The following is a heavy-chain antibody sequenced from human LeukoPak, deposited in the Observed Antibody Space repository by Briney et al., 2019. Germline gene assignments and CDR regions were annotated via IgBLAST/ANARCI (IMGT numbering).Heavy chain of an antibody. Sequence: ASVKVSCKASGYTFTGYYMHWVRQAPGQGLERMGWINPNSGGTNYAQKFQGRVTMTRDTSISTAYMELSRLRSDDTAVYYCARDFRVAAHAIILYYYYYMDVWGKGTTVTVSS. D-gene: IGHD2-15*01. CDR2: INPNSGGT. J-gene: IGHJ6*03. CDR3: ARDFRVAAHAIILYYYYYMDV. V-gene: IGHV1-2*02. CDR1: GYTFTGYY.